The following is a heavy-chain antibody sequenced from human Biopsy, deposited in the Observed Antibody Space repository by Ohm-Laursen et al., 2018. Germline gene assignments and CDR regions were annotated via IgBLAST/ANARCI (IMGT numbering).Heavy chain of an antibody. D-gene: IGHD3-22*01. Sequence: SLRLSCTASGFTFTNDNMHWVRQAPGKGLEWVAAIYNDGINEYYADSVKGRFTISRDDSRNTLFLQMNSLKAEDTAVYYCAKDRFPYTSGYSSVFEYWGQGTLVTVSS. CDR1: GFTFTNDN. CDR2: IYNDGINE. V-gene: IGHV3-30*18. J-gene: IGHJ4*02. CDR3: AKDRFPYTSGYSSVFEY.